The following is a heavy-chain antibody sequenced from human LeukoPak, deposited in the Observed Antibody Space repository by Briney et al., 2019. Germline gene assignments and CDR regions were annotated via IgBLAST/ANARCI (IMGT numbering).Heavy chain of an antibody. D-gene: IGHD3-10*01. Sequence: GGSLRLSCAASGFTFSDYYMSWIRQAPGKGLEWVSYICSSSSYTNYADSVKGRFTISRDNAKNTLYLRMNSLRAEDTAVYYCARDHRPDYGSGSYFDNWGQGTLVTVSS. J-gene: IGHJ4*02. CDR3: ARDHRPDYGSGSYFDN. V-gene: IGHV3-11*06. CDR1: GFTFSDYY. CDR2: ICSSSSYT.